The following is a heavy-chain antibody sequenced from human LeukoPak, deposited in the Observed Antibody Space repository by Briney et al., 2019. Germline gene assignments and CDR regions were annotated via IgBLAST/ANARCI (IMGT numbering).Heavy chain of an antibody. D-gene: IGHD1-26*01. J-gene: IGHJ4*02. CDR2: IYNSGST. V-gene: IGHV4-59*01. Sequence: SETLSHTCTVSGGSISSYYWSWIRQPPGKGLEWIGYIYNSGSTNYNPSLKSRVTISVDTSKNQFSLKLSSVTAADTAVYYCARDVGATPGYFDYWGQGTLVTVSS. CDR1: GGSISSYY. CDR3: ARDVGATPGYFDY.